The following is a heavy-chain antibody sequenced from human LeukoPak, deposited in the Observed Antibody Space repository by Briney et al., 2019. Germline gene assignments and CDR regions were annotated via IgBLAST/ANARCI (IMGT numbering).Heavy chain of an antibody. CDR1: GGSISSYY. J-gene: IGHJ4*02. Sequence: SETLSLTCTASGGSISSYYWSWIRQPPGKGLEWIGYIYYSGSTNYNPSLKSRVTISVDTSTNQFSLKLSSVTAADTAVYYCAALGYSYGFDYWGQGTLVTVSS. V-gene: IGHV4-59*01. CDR3: AALGYSYGFDY. D-gene: IGHD5-18*01. CDR2: IYYSGST.